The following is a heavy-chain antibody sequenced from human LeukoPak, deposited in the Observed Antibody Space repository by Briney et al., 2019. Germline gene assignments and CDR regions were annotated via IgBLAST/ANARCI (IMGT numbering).Heavy chain of an antibody. Sequence: ASVKVSCKASGYTFTGYYMHWVRQAPGQGLEWMGWINPNNGGTNYAQKFQGRVTMTRDTSISTAYMELSRLRSDDTAVYYCARPGYCSSTSCYLRLGAFDIWGQGTMVTVSS. CDR1: GYTFTGYY. CDR3: ARPGYCSSTSCYLRLGAFDI. V-gene: IGHV1-2*02. D-gene: IGHD2-2*01. J-gene: IGHJ3*02. CDR2: INPNNGGT.